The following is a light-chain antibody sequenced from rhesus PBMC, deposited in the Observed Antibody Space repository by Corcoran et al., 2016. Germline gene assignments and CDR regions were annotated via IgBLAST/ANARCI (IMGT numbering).Light chain of an antibody. Sequence: DIQLTQSPSSLSASVGDRVTITCRASQGISSYLAWYQQNPGKAPNLLIYDASNLQSGVPSRFSGSGYGTEFTLTISSLQPEDFAVYYCQQRKSEPLTFGGGTKVELK. J-gene: IGKJ4*01. CDR1: QGISSY. V-gene: IGKV1-38*01. CDR3: QQRKSEPLT. CDR2: DAS.